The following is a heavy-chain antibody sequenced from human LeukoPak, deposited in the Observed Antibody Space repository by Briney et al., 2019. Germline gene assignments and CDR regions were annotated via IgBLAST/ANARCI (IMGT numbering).Heavy chain of an antibody. D-gene: IGHD1-26*01. J-gene: IGHJ4*02. CDR3: ARAKPLPSVGATHFDY. CDR1: GFIFSNYW. V-gene: IGHV3-74*01. Sequence: GGSLRLSCAGSGFIFSNYWMHWVRQAPGKGLVWVSRIKTDGTTTYYADSVRGRFTISRDNSKNTLYLQMNSLRTEDTAVYYCARAKPLPSVGATHFDYWGQGTLVTVSS. CDR2: IKTDGTTT.